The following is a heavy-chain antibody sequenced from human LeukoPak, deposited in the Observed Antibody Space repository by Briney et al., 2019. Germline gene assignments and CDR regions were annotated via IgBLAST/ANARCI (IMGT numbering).Heavy chain of an antibody. J-gene: IGHJ1*01. CDR3: ARGGAARLHFQN. CDR1: GGSISTYY. Sequence: SETLSLTCTVSGGSISTYYWNWIRQPPGKGLEWIGYIYHSGSTNYNPSLQSRVTISVDTSKNQFSLNPNSVTAADTAVYYCARGGAARLHFQNWGQGTLVTVSS. D-gene: IGHD6-6*01. V-gene: IGHV4-59*01. CDR2: IYHSGST.